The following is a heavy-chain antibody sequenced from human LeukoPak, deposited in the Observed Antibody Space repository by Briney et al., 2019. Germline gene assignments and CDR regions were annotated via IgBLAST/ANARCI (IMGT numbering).Heavy chain of an antibody. D-gene: IGHD2-15*01. CDR3: AKEPGGGVAAPPDVFDI. CDR1: GFTFSSYA. V-gene: IGHV3-23*01. CDR2: ISGSGGST. J-gene: IGHJ3*02. Sequence: GGSLRLSCAASGFTFSSYAMSWVRQAPGKGLEWVSGISGSGGSTHYADSVKDRFTISRDNSKNTLYLQMNSLRAEDTAVYYLAKEPGGGVAAPPDVFDIGGQGTLVTF.